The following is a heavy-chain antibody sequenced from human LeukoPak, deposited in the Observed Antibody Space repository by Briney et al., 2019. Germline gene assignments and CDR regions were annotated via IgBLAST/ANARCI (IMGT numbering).Heavy chain of an antibody. J-gene: IGHJ5*02. D-gene: IGHD3-3*01. CDR2: ISAYNGNT. Sequence: ALVKVSCKASGYTFTSYGISWVRQAPGQGLEWMGWISAYNGNTNYAQKLRGRVTMTTDTSTSTAYMELRSLRSDDTAVYYCARASWDYDFWSGYYTYNWFDPWGQGTLVTVSS. V-gene: IGHV1-18*01. CDR1: GYTFTSYG. CDR3: ARASWDYDFWSGYYTYNWFDP.